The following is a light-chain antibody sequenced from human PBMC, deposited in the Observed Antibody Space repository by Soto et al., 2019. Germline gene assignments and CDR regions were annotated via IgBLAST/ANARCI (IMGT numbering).Light chain of an antibody. CDR3: QQFNSYLTT. CDR2: DAS. Sequence: AIQLTQSPSSLSASVGDRVTITCRSSQGISSALAWYQQKPGKAPKLLIYDASSLESGVPSRFSGSGSGTDFTLTISRLQPEDFATYYCQQFNSYLTTFGGGTKVEIK. CDR1: QGISSA. J-gene: IGKJ4*02. V-gene: IGKV1-13*02.